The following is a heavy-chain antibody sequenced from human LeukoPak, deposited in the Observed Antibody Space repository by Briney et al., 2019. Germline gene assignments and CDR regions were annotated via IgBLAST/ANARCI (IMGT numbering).Heavy chain of an antibody. CDR2: IYYSGSI. D-gene: IGHD2-2*01. Sequence: SETLSLTCTVSGGSISSYYWSWIRQPPGKGLEWIGYIYYSGSINYNPSLKSRVTISVDTSKNQLSLKLSSVTAADTAVYYCARNGVVVPASGLFTYYYYYYMDVWGKGTTVTVSS. V-gene: IGHV4-59*01. J-gene: IGHJ6*03. CDR3: ARNGVVVPASGLFTYYYYYYMDV. CDR1: GGSISSYY.